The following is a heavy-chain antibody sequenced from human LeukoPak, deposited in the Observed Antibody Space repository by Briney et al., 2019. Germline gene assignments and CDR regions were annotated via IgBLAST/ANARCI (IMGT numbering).Heavy chain of an antibody. D-gene: IGHD6-19*01. CDR1: GFTFSSYD. CDR2: IGTAGDT. CDR3: ARSGAVAGYYYYYMDV. J-gene: IGHJ6*03. V-gene: IGHV3-13*01. Sequence: PGGSLRLSCAASGFTFSSYDMHWVRQATGKGLEWVSAIGTAGDTYYPGSVKGRFTISRENAKNSLYLQMNSLRAGDTAVYYCARSGAVAGYYYYYMDVWGKGTTVTISS.